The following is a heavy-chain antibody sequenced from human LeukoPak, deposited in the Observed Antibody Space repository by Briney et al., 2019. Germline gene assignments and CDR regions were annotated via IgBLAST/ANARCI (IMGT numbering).Heavy chain of an antibody. CDR2: IIPIFGTA. Sequence: GASVKVSCKASGGTFSSYATSWVRQAPGQGLEWMGGIIPIFGTANYAQKFQGRVTITADESTSTAYMELSSLRSEDTAVYYCARPRCMGTSCSSTYYYYYGMDVWGQGTTVTVSS. D-gene: IGHD2-2*01. CDR1: GGTFSSYA. J-gene: IGHJ6*02. CDR3: ARPRCMGTSCSSTYYYYYGMDV. V-gene: IGHV1-69*01.